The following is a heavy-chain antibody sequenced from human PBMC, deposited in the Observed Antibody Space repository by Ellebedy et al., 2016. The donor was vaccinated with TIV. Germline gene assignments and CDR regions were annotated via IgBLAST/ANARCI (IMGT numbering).Heavy chain of an antibody. CDR1: GFTFSSYA. V-gene: IGHV3-23*01. Sequence: PGGSLRLSCAASGFTFSSYAMSWVRQAPGKGLEWVSTISNTGSRTYYADSVEGRFIIPRANSKKTLYLQMNSRRAEYTAVYYCAKGRGGGYDSSAPRYYFDYWGLGTLVTVSS. J-gene: IGHJ4*02. CDR3: AKGRGGGYDSSAPRYYFDY. CDR2: ISNTGSRT. D-gene: IGHD3-22*01.